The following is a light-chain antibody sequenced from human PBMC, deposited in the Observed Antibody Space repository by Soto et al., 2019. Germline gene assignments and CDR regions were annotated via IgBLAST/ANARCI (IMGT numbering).Light chain of an antibody. CDR3: QQYNNSPPVYT. J-gene: IGKJ2*01. CDR1: QSVSSN. CDR2: GAS. Sequence: EIVMTQSPATLSVSPGERATLSCRASQSVSSNLAWYQQKPGQAPRLLIYGASTRATGIPARFSGSGSGTEFTLTISSLHSEDFAVYNWQQYNNSPPVYTFGQGTKLEIK. V-gene: IGKV3-15*01.